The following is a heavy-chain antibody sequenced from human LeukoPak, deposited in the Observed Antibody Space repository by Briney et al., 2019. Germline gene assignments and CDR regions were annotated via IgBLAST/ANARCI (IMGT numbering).Heavy chain of an antibody. D-gene: IGHD2-2*01. CDR2: ISSSSYI. V-gene: IGHV3-21*01. J-gene: IGHJ4*02. CDR3: AVPAAITLNYFDY. Sequence: GGSLRLSCAASGFTFSSYSMNWVRQAPGKGLEWVSSISSSSYIYYADSVKGRFTISRDNAKNSLYLQMNSLRAEDTAVYYCAVPAAITLNYFDYWGQGTLVTVSS. CDR1: GFTFSSYS.